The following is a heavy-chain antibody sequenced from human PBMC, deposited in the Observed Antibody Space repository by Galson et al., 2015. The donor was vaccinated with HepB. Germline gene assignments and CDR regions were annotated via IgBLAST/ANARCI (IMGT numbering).Heavy chain of an antibody. Sequence: SVKVSCKASGYDFNKYGLRWVRQAPGQGLEWMGWVSGYDGSANYSPKFQGRVTMTTQTSTGTAYMEMRSLRSDDTAVYYCARDSRLELQLNNYYSYGMDVWGQGTAVRVS. CDR2: VSGYDGSA. D-gene: IGHD1-7*01. CDR1: GYDFNKYG. J-gene: IGHJ6*02. CDR3: ARDSRLELQLNNYYSYGMDV. V-gene: IGHV1-18*01.